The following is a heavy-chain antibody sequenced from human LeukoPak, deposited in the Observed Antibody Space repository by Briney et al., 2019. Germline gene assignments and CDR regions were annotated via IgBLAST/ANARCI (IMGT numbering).Heavy chain of an antibody. Sequence: GGSLRLSCAASGFTFSTYSMHWVRQAPGKGLVWVSYIKPDGSNTAYADSVKGRFTISRDNAKNTLYLQMNSLRAEDTAVYYCARDKDWLLYDNWGQGTLVTVSS. J-gene: IGHJ4*02. CDR2: IKPDGSNT. D-gene: IGHD3/OR15-3a*01. CDR1: GFTFSTYS. CDR3: ARDKDWLLYDN. V-gene: IGHV3-74*01.